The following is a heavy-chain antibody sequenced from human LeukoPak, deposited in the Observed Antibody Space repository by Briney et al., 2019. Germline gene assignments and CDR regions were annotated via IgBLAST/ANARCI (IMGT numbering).Heavy chain of an antibody. D-gene: IGHD3-10*01. V-gene: IGHV3-23*01. J-gene: IGHJ4*02. CDR3: AKDGEF. CDR2: VSAGGGTT. Sequence: GGSLRLSCAASGFTFSRYAMSWLRQAPGKGLEWVSIVSAGGGTTFYADSVKGRFTISRDNSKYTLYLQMNSLRAEDTAVYYCAKDGEFWGQGTQVTVSS. CDR1: GFTFSRYA.